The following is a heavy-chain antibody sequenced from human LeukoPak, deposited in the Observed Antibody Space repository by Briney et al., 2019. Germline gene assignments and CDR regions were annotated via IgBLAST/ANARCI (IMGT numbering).Heavy chain of an antibody. CDR2: INHSGST. CDR1: GGSFSGYY. V-gene: IGHV4-34*01. CDR3: ARGTGSYYY. Sequence: SETLSLTCAVFGGSFSGYYWNWIRQPPGKGLEWIGEINHSGSTNYNPSFKSRVTISVDTSKNQFSLKLISVTAADTAVYYCARGTGSYYYWGQGTLVTVSS. D-gene: IGHD3-10*01. J-gene: IGHJ4*02.